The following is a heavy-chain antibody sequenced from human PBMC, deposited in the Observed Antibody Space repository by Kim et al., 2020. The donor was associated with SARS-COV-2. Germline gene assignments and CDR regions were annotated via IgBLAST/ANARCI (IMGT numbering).Heavy chain of an antibody. D-gene: IGHD3-10*01. V-gene: IGHV1-69*13. Sequence: SVKVSCKASGCTFSSYAISWVRQAPGQGLEWMGGIIPIFGTANYAQKFQGRVTITADESTSTAYMELSSLRSEDTAVYYCARGSGSYLSFYYYYGMDVWGQGTVVTVSS. CDR3: ARGSGSYLSFYYYYGMDV. CDR2: IIPIFGTA. CDR1: GCTFSSYA. J-gene: IGHJ6*02.